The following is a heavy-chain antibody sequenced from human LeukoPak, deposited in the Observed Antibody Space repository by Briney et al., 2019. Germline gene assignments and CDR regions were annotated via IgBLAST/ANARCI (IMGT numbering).Heavy chain of an antibody. CDR3: VTFIAVAGYVDY. J-gene: IGHJ4*02. V-gene: IGHV4-39*01. CDR2: MYYSGNT. Sequence: PSETLSLTCTVSGGSISSRTYYWGWIRQPPGKGLEWIASMYYSGNTCYNPSLKSRVTISVDTSKNQFSLKLSSVTAADTAVYYCVTFIAVAGYVDYWGQGTLVTVSS. D-gene: IGHD6-19*01. CDR1: GGSISSRTYY.